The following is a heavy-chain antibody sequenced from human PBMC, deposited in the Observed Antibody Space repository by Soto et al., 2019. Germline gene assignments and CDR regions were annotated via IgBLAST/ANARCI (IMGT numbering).Heavy chain of an antibody. CDR3: ARLSGNAFDI. Sequence: QLQLQESGPGLLKPSETLSLTCSVSGGSISSSSYNWDWIRQPPGKGLEWIGTIYYNGDTDSNPSHKSRAATSVDGSEYQFSRKLSSVTAADTSIYYCARLSGNAFDIWGHGTMVTVSP. J-gene: IGHJ3*02. CDR1: GGSISSSSYN. V-gene: IGHV4-39*01. CDR2: IYYNGDT.